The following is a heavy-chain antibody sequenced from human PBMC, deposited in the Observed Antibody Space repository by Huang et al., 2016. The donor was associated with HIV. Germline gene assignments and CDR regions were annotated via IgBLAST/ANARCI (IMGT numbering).Heavy chain of an antibody. CDR3: AKNPSITAVDSDYYYYYMDV. J-gene: IGHJ6*03. Sequence: EVQLVESGGGLVQPGGSLRLSCAASGFTFRNHWMHWVRQAPGKGLEWVTRINRDGSDTSHADSVKGRFTISRDNAQNPVHLHMNSLRAEDTAVYFCAKNPSITAVDSDYYYYYMDVWGKGTTVTVS. V-gene: IGHV3-74*01. CDR2: INRDGSDT. D-gene: IGHD6-13*01. CDR1: GFTFRNHW.